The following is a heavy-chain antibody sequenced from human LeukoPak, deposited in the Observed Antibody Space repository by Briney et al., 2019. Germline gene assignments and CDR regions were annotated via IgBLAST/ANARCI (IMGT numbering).Heavy chain of an antibody. CDR3: ARDLYGSGTLAWFDP. CDR2: INAGNGNT. CDR1: GYTFTSYA. V-gene: IGHV1-3*01. J-gene: IGHJ5*02. D-gene: IGHD3-10*01. Sequence: ASVKVSCKASGYTFTSYAMHWVRQAPGQRLEWMGWINAGNGNTKYSQKFQGRVTITRDTSASTAYMELSSLRSEDTAVYYCARDLYGSGTLAWFDPWGQGTLVTASS.